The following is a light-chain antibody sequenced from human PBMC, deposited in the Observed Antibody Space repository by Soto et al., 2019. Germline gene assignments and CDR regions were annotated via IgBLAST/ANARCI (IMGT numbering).Light chain of an antibody. Sequence: QSALTQPASVSGSPGQSITISCAGTMRDVGAYNLVSWYQQHPGRAPQLIIYEVRNRRSGISFRFSGSKSGNTASLTISGLQAEDEADYYCSSYTSKSSLIFGGGTKLTVL. CDR2: EVR. J-gene: IGLJ2*01. CDR1: MRDVGAYNL. CDR3: SSYTSKSSLI. V-gene: IGLV2-14*01.